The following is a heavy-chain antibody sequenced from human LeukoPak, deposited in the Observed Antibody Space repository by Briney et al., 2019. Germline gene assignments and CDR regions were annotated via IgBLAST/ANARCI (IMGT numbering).Heavy chain of an antibody. CDR1: GGSISGYY. CDR2: IYYSGST. J-gene: IGHJ4*02. V-gene: IGHV4-59*08. CDR3: ARYDVWGSYRAFDY. Sequence: SETLSLTCTVSGGSISGYYWSWIRQPPGKGLEWIGYIYYSGSTNYNPSLKSRVTISVDTSKNQFSLKLSSVTAADTAVYYCARYDVWGSYRAFDYWGQGTLVTVSS. D-gene: IGHD3-16*02.